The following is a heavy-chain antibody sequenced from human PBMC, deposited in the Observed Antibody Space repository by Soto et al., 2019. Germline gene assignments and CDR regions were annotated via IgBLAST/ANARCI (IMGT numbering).Heavy chain of an antibody. J-gene: IGHJ5*02. CDR2: TYYRSKWYK. CDR1: GDSVSSKSAA. V-gene: IGHV6-1*01. CDR3: ARTIGWLDP. D-gene: IGHD1-26*01. Sequence: SPTLSLPCAISGDSVSSKSAAWNWIRQSPSRGLEWLGRTYYRSKWYKEYAPSVKSRITINPDTSKNQFSLQSNSVSPEDTAVYYCARTIGWLDPWGQGTLVTVSS.